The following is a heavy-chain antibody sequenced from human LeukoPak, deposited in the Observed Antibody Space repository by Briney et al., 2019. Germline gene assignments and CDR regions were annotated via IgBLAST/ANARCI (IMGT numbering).Heavy chain of an antibody. V-gene: IGHV4-59*01. J-gene: IGHJ4*02. CDR1: GGSISSYY. Sequence: SETLSLTCTVSGGSISSYYWSWIRQPPGKGLEWIGYIYYSGSTNYNPSLKSRVTISVDTSKNQFSLKLSSVTAADTAVYYCARLGFGELFPPRDWGQGTLVTVSS. D-gene: IGHD3-10*01. CDR2: IYYSGST. CDR3: ARLGFGELFPPRD.